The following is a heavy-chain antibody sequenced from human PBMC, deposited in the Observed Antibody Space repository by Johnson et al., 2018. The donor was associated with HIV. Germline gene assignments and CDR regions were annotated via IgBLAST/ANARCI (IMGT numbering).Heavy chain of an antibody. CDR3: ARDVKVCAFDI. D-gene: IGHD3-16*01. V-gene: IGHV3-66*01. Sequence: EVQLVESGGGLVQPGGSLRLSCAASGFTVSSYYMSWVRQAPGKGLEWVSVIYSGGSTYYADSVKGRFTISRDNSKNTLYLQMNSLRAEDTAVYYCARDVKVCAFDIWGQGTMVTASS. J-gene: IGHJ3*02. CDR1: GFTVSSYY. CDR2: IYSGGST.